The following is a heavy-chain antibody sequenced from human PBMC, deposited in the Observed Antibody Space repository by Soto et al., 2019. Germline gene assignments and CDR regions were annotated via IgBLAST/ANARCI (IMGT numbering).Heavy chain of an antibody. J-gene: IGHJ4*02. V-gene: IGHV1-18*01. CDR3: ASGGTPIDY. CDR2: ISAYNGNT. D-gene: IGHD3-16*01. Sequence: QVQLVQSGAEVKKPGASVKVSCKASGYTFTNFGISWVRQAPGQGLEWMGWISAYNGNTNCAQNFQGRVTMTTDTTTSTAYMELRSLRSDDAAVSYWASGGTPIDYWGQGTLVTVSS. CDR1: GYTFTNFG.